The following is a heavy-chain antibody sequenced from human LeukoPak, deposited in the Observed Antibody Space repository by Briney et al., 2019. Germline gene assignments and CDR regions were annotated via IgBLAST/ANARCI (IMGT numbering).Heavy chain of an antibody. CDR2: ISSSGSTI. J-gene: IGHJ4*02. CDR1: GFTFSSYE. CDR3: AINSGSYWAPYFDY. D-gene: IGHD1-26*01. Sequence: GGSLRLSCAASGFTFSSYEMNWVRQAPGKGLEWVSDISSSGSTIYYADSVKGRFTISRDNAKNSLYLQMNSLRAEDTAVYYCAINSGSYWAPYFDYWGQGTLVTVSS. V-gene: IGHV3-48*03.